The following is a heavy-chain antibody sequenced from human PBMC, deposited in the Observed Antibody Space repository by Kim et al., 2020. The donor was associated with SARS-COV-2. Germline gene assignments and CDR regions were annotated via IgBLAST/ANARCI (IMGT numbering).Heavy chain of an antibody. J-gene: IGHJ4*02. D-gene: IGHD3-9*01. Sequence: GGSLRLSCAASGFTFSSYSMNWVRQAPGKGLEWVSSISSSSSYIYYADSVKGRFTISSDNAKNSLYLQMNSLRAEDTAVYYCARDRHYDIFTGYYRYWGQGTLVTVSS. V-gene: IGHV3-21*01. CDR3: ARDRHYDIFTGYYRY. CDR2: ISSSSSYI. CDR1: GFTFSSYS.